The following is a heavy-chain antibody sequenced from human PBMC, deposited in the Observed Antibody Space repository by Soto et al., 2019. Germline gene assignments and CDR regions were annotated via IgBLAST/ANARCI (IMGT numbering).Heavy chain of an antibody. CDR2: IKSKTDGGTT. D-gene: IGHD5-12*01. J-gene: IGHJ4*02. V-gene: IGHV3-15*01. Sequence: GGSLRLSCAASGFTFSNAWMSWVRQAPGKGLEWVGRIKSKTDGGTTDYAAPGNGRFTISRDDSKNTLNLQMNSLKTEDTAVYYCTTDGYNYESGYWGQGTLVTVSS. CDR3: TTDGYNYESGY. CDR1: GFTFSNAW.